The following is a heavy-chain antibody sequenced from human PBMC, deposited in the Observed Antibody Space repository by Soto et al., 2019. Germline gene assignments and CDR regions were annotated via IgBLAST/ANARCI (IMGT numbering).Heavy chain of an antibody. V-gene: IGHV3-21*06. Sequence: GGSLRLSCAASGFTFTRYCMNWVRQPPGKGLEWVSSISSTNNYIYYGDSMKGRSTISRDNAKNSLYLEMNSLRAEETAVYYCARESEDLTSNFDYWGQGTMVTVYS. CDR2: ISSTNNYI. J-gene: IGHJ4*02. CDR1: GFTFTRYC. CDR3: ARESEDLTSNFDY.